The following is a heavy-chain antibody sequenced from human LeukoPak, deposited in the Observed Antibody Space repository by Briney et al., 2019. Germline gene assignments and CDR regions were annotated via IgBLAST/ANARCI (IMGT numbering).Heavy chain of an antibody. V-gene: IGHV3-23*01. CDR3: AKSSRGGSSWYWVDY. Sequence: GGTLRLSCAASGFTFSSFGMTWVGRAPGKGRRWFQDISDSGGSTYYADSVKGRFTISRDNSKNTLYLQMNSLRAEDTAVFYCAKSSRGGSSWYWVDYWGQGTLVTVSS. J-gene: IGHJ4*02. CDR1: GFTFSSFG. CDR2: ISDSGGST. D-gene: IGHD6-13*01.